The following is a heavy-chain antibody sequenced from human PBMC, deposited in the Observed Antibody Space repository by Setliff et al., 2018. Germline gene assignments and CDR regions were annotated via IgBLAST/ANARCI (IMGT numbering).Heavy chain of an antibody. D-gene: IGHD3-3*01. J-gene: IGHJ3*02. V-gene: IGHV4-38-2*01. CDR1: GISISSGHY. Sequence: PSETLSLTCDVSGISISSGHYWGWIRQPPGKGLEWIATIYHRGRTYYNPSLDSRVTISLDTSKNHFSLRLRSVTAADTAVYYCASPGRDNLDSPFDAFDIWGQGTKVTVSS. CDR3: ASPGRDNLDSPFDAFDI. CDR2: IYHRGRT.